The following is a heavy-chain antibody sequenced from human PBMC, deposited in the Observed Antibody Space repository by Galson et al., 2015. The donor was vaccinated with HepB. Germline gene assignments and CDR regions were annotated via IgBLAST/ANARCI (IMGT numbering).Heavy chain of an antibody. D-gene: IGHD2-2*02. J-gene: IGHJ4*02. CDR3: ARGRRLYCSSTSCYRGFDY. Sequence: SLRLSCAASGFTFSSYAMHWVRQAPGKGLEWVAVISYGGSNKYYADSVKGRFTIPRDNSKNTLYLQMNSLRAEDTAVYYCARGRRLYCSSTSCYRGFDYRGQGTLVTVSS. CDR1: GFTFSSYA. V-gene: IGHV3-30*04. CDR2: ISYGGSNK.